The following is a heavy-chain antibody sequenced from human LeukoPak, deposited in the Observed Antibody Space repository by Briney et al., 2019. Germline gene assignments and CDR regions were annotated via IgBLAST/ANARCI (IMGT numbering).Heavy chain of an antibody. Sequence: GASVKVSCKASGYTFTSYGISWVRQAPGQGLEWMGWISGYSDYTNYAQKFQGRVTVTTDTSTSTAYLELRSLRSDDTAVYYCARGGGRDGYNRQGYLDFWGQGTLVTVSS. V-gene: IGHV1-18*01. D-gene: IGHD5-24*01. CDR2: ISGYSDYT. J-gene: IGHJ4*02. CDR3: ARGGGRDGYNRQGYLDF. CDR1: GYTFTSYG.